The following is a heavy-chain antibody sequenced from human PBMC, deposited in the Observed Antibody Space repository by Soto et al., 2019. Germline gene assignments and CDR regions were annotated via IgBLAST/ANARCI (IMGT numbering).Heavy chain of an antibody. CDR1: GDSISSSNYY. D-gene: IGHD3-10*01. CDR3: ARLPLSRRDLDP. J-gene: IGHJ5*02. V-gene: IGHV4-39*01. CDR2: MYNGGST. Sequence: QLQLQESGPGLVKPSETLSLTCTVSGDSISSSNYYWGWIRQPPGKGLEWIGSMYNGGSTYYNPSLKSRVPTSVDTSKNQLSLELSSVTAADTAVYYCARLPLSRRDLDPWGQGTLVTVSS.